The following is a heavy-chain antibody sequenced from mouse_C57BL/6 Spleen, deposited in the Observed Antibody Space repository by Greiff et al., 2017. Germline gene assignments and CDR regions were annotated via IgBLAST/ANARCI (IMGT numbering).Heavy chain of an antibody. V-gene: IGHV1-42*01. J-gene: IGHJ4*01. D-gene: IGHD4-1*01. CDR1: GYSFTGYY. CDR2: LNPSTGGT. CDR3: ARKLGRRDYAMDY. Sequence: VQLQQSGPELVKPGASVKISCKASGYSFTGYYMNWVKQSPEKSLEWIGELNPSTGGTTYNQKFKAKATVTVDKSSSTAYMQLKRLTSEDSAVYYCARKLGRRDYAMDYWGQGTSVTVSS.